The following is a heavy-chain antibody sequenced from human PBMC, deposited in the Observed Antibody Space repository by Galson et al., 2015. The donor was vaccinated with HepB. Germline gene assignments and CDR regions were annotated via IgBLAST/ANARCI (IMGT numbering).Heavy chain of an antibody. Sequence: SLRLSCAASGFTFSSYGMHWVRQAPGKGLEWVAVIWYDGSNKYYADSVKGRFTISRDNSKNTLYLQMNSLRAEDTAVYYCARDMDYGEVGWFDPWGQGTLVTVSS. CDR2: IWYDGSNK. J-gene: IGHJ5*02. V-gene: IGHV3-33*01. CDR3: ARDMDYGEVGWFDP. D-gene: IGHD4-17*01. CDR1: GFTFSSYG.